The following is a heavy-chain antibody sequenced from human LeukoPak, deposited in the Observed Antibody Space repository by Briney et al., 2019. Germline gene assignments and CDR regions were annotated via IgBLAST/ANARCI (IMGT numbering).Heavy chain of an antibody. V-gene: IGHV3-23*01. D-gene: IGHD2-15*01. CDR3: SKPIFQWFRFDY. CDR2: ISGNGGDT. Sequence: LSGGSLRLSCAASGFPFRSYTISWVRQAPGKGLEWVASISGNGGDTYYADSAKGRFTISRDNSKSTLHLHMNSLRADDTAVYYCSKPIFQWFRFDYWGQGTLVTVSS. CDR1: GFPFRSYT. J-gene: IGHJ4*02.